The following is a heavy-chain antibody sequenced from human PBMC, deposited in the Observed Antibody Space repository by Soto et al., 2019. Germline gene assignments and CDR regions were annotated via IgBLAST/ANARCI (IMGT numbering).Heavy chain of an antibody. V-gene: IGHV4-4*07. CDR3: PRENRKDFWSGYYLDV. Sequence: PSETLSLTCTVSGGSISSYYWSWIRQPAGKGLEWIGRIYTSGSTNYNPYLKSRVTMSVDKSKNQFSLKLSSVTAAETAVYCCPRENRKDFWSGYYLDVWGQGTTVTVSS. CDR1: GGSISSYY. D-gene: IGHD3-3*01. CDR2: IYTSGST. J-gene: IGHJ6*02.